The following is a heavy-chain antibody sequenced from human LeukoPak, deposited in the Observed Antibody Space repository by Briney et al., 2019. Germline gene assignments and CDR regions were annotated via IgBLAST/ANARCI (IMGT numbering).Heavy chain of an antibody. J-gene: IGHJ3*02. V-gene: IGHV3-23*01. CDR2: ISGDGVSP. CDR1: GFTFNNYA. CDR3: AKDLTSQGAFDI. D-gene: IGHD6-6*01. Sequence: PGGSLRLSCAASGFTFNNYALTWVRQTPGKGLECVSAISGDGVSPYYADSVRGRFTISRDNSKNTLYLQMNSLRAEDTAVYYCAKDLTSQGAFDIWGQGTMVTVSS.